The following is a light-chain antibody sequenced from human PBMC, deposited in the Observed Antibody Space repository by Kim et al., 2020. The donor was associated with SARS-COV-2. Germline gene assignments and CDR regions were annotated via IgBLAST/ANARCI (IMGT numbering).Light chain of an antibody. V-gene: IGKV3-11*01. CDR3: QQRSNWLT. CDR2: DAS. Sequence: SWAPGDRATLTCRASQSVSSYLAWYQQKPGQAPRLLIYDASNRATGIAARFSGSGSGTDFTLTISSLEPEDFAVYYCQQRSNWLTFGGGTKVDIK. J-gene: IGKJ4*01. CDR1: QSVSSY.